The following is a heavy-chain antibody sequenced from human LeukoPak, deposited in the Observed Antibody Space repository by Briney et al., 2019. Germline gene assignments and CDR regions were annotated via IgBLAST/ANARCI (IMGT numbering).Heavy chain of an antibody. D-gene: IGHD3-16*01. Sequence: TGGSLRLSCAASGFTFRYYWMHWVRQAPGKGLVWVSRISGDGSSTNYADSVKGRFTISRDNAKNTLYLQMNSLRAEDTAVYYCARTYLVGWYFDLWGRGTLVTVSS. CDR2: ISGDGSST. V-gene: IGHV3-74*01. CDR3: ARTYLVGWYFDL. CDR1: GFTFRYYW. J-gene: IGHJ2*01.